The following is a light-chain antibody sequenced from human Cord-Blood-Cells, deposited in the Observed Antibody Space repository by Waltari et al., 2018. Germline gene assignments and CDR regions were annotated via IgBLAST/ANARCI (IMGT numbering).Light chain of an antibody. Sequence: EIVLTQSPGTLSLSPGERATLSCRASQSGSSSYLAGYQHKPGQAPRLRIYGASSRATGIPDRFSGSGSGTDFTLTISRLEPEDFAVYYCQQYGSSRTFGQGTKVEIK. J-gene: IGKJ1*01. V-gene: IGKV3-20*01. CDR2: GAS. CDR3: QQYGSSRT. CDR1: QSGSSSY.